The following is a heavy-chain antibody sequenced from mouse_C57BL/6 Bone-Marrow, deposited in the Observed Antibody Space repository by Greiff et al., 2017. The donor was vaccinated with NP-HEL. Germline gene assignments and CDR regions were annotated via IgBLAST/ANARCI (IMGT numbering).Heavy chain of an antibody. CDR2: INPNNGGT. V-gene: IGHV1-26*01. Sequence: EVQLQQSGPELVKPGASVKISCKASGYTFTDYYMNWVKQSHGKSLEWIGDINPNNGGTSYNQKLKGKATLTVDKSSSTAYIELRSLTSEDSAVYYCAKGVIYYDYIDYWGQGTTLTVSS. CDR1: GYTFTDYY. J-gene: IGHJ2*01. CDR3: AKGVIYYDYIDY. D-gene: IGHD2-4*01.